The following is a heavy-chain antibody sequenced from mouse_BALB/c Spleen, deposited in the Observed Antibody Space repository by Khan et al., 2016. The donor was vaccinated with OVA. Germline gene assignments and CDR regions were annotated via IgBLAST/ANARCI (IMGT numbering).Heavy chain of an antibody. CDR1: GFTFTDYY. J-gene: IGHJ4*01. D-gene: IGHD1-2*01. Sequence: EVGLVESGGGLVQPGGSLRLSCATSGFTFTDYYMSWVRQPPGKALEWLGFIRNKANYYTTEYITSVKGRFTISRDNSQSILYLQMNTLRAEDSATYYCARDGDHYFGYDAMDSWGQGTSVTVSS. CDR2: IRNKANYYTT. V-gene: IGHV7-3*02. CDR3: ARDGDHYFGYDAMDS.